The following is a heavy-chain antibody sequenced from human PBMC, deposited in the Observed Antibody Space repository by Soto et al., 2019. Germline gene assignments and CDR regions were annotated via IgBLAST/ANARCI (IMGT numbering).Heavy chain of an antibody. Sequence: QVQLVQSGAEVKKPGASVKVSCKASGYTFTGYYMHWVRQAPGQGLEWMGWINPNSGDTNYAQKFQGRVTITADESTSTAYMELSSLRSEDTAVYYCARCHRYQLNNWFDPWGQGTLVTVSS. CDR2: INPNSGDT. CDR1: GYTFTGYY. CDR3: ARCHRYQLNNWFDP. J-gene: IGHJ5*02. D-gene: IGHD2-2*01. V-gene: IGHV1-2*02.